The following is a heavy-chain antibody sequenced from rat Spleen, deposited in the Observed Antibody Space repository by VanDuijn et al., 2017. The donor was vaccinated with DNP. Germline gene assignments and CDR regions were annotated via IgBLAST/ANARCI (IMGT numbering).Heavy chain of an antibody. CDR2: ISSGGKT. Sequence: QVQLKESGTGLVQPSQTLSLTCTVPGFSLTSYNVHWVRQPPGTGLEWIAAISSGGKTYYKSALKSRLSISRDTSKSQVFLRMNSLQTEDTAIYFCTREREPNKNPYYFDCWGQGVMVTVSS. J-gene: IGHJ2*01. CDR3: TREREPNKNPYYFDC. V-gene: IGHV2-6*01. D-gene: IGHD3-8*01. CDR1: GFSLTSYN.